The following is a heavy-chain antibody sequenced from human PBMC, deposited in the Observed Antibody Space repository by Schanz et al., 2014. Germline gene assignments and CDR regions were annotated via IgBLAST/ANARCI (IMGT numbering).Heavy chain of an antibody. V-gene: IGHV3-7*01. CDR3: ARDPGGTKTHGL. CDR2: IREDGSEA. J-gene: IGHJ4*02. D-gene: IGHD2-15*01. CDR1: GFSVSTNY. Sequence: EVQLVESGGGLVQPGGSLRLSCAVSGFSVSTNYMTWVRQAPGKGLEWVANIREDGSEARYVESVEGRFTISRDSAQNSVHLHMSSLRVEDTAVYFCARDPGGTKTHGLWGQGTLVTVSS.